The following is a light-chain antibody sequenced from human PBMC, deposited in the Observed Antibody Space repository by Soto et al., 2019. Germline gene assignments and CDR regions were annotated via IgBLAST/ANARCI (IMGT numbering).Light chain of an antibody. J-gene: IGKJ5*01. CDR3: QQYGSSPPIT. CDR1: QSVSSSY. CDR2: GAS. V-gene: IGKV3-20*01. Sequence: ELVLTQSPGTLSLSPGERATLSCRASQSVSSSYLAWYQQKPRQAPRLLIYGASSRATGIPDRFSGSGSGTDFTPTISRLEPEDFAVYYCQQYGSSPPITCGQGTRLEIK.